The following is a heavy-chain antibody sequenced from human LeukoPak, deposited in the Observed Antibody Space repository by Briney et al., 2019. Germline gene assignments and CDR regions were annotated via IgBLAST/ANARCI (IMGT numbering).Heavy chain of an antibody. CDR3: AKCTSYYYMDV. CDR1: GFTFSSYG. J-gene: IGHJ6*03. V-gene: IGHV3-23*01. Sequence: PGGSLRLSCAASGFTFSSYGMSWVRQAPGKGLEWVSGISGSGGSTYYADSVKGRFTISRDNSKNTLYVQMNSLTAEDTAVYYCAKCTSYYYMDVWGKGTTVTVSS. D-gene: IGHD2-2*01. CDR2: ISGSGGST.